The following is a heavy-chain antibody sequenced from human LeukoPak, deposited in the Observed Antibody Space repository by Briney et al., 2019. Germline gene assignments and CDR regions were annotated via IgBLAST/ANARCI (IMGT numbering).Heavy chain of an antibody. J-gene: IGHJ5*02. Sequence: SETLSLTCTVSGGSISSGDYYWSWIRQPPGTGLEWIGYIYYSGSTYYNPSLKSRVTISVDTSKNQFSLKLSSVTAADTAVYYCARAEARLYCSSTSCPNWFDPWGQGTLVTVSS. V-gene: IGHV4-30-4*01. CDR3: ARAEARLYCSSTSCPNWFDP. CDR2: IYYSGST. CDR1: GGSISSGDYY. D-gene: IGHD2-2*01.